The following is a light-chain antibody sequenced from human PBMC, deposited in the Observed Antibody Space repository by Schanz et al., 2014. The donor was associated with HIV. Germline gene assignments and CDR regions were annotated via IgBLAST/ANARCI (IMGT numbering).Light chain of an antibody. J-gene: IGLJ1*01. Sequence: QSALTQPASVSGSPGQSITISCTGASSDVGGDNYVSWYQQHPGRAPKLMIYDVSNRPSGVSNRFSGSKSGNTASLTIAGLQADDEADYYCGSEGGRENYVFGTGTKLTV. V-gene: IGLV2-14*01. CDR3: GSEGGRENYV. CDR1: SSDVGGDNY. CDR2: DVS.